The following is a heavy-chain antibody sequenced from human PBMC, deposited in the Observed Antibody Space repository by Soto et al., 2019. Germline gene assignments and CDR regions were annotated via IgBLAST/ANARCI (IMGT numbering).Heavy chain of an antibody. D-gene: IGHD1-1*01. CDR2: VTTGSSTI. J-gene: IGHJ6*02. CDR1: GFTFSSYN. V-gene: IGHV3-48*02. CDR3: ARGTYYDYCLDV. Sequence: GGSLRLSCAASGFTFSSYNMNWVRQAPGKGLEWVSFVTTGSSTIYYGDSVKGRFTISRDNAKDSLYLQMNSLRDEDTAVYYCARGTYYDYCLDVWGQGTTVTVSS.